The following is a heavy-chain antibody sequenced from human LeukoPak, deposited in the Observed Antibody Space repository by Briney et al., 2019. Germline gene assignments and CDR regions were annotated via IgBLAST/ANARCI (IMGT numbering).Heavy chain of an antibody. J-gene: IGHJ4*02. CDR2: ISDSDNT. CDR3: AKAPVTTCRGAYCYPFDY. V-gene: IGHV3-23*01. CDR1: GFTFSSYA. Sequence: GGSLRLSCAASGFTFSSYAMSWVRQAPGKGLEWVSAISDSDNTYHADSVKGRFTISRDSSKNTLFLQMNRLRPEDAAVYYCAKAPVTTCRGAYCYPFDYWGQGTLVTVSS. D-gene: IGHD2-21*01.